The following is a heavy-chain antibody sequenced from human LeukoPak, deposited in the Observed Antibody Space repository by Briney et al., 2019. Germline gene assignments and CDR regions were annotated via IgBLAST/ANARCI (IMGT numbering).Heavy chain of an antibody. D-gene: IGHD3-16*01. V-gene: IGHV4-39*01. CDR1: GGSISSSSYY. CDR3: ARHFGVLGGAFDI. CDR2: IYYSGST. Sequence: SETLSLTCTVSGGSISSSSYYWGWIRQPPGKGLEWIGSIYYSGSTYYNPSLKSRVTISVDTSKNKFSLKLSSVTAADTAVYYCARHFGVLGGAFDIWGQGTMVTVSS. J-gene: IGHJ3*02.